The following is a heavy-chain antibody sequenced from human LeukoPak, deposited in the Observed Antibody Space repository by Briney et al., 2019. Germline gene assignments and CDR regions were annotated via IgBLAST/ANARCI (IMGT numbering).Heavy chain of an antibody. Sequence: GGSLRLSCAASGFTFSSYWMSWVRQAPGKGLEWVANIKQDGSEKYYVDSVKGRFTISRDNAKSTLYIQMNSLRAEDTAVYYCARAKPKNMVRGLIMRRESRYYFDYWGQGTLVTVSS. CDR1: GFTFSSYW. D-gene: IGHD3-10*01. CDR2: IKQDGSEK. V-gene: IGHV3-7*03. CDR3: ARAKPKNMVRGLIMRRESRYYFDY. J-gene: IGHJ4*02.